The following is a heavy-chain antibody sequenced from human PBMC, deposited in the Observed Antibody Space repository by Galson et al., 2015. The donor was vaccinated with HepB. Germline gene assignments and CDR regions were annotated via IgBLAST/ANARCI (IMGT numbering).Heavy chain of an antibody. CDR2: IQFDGSNK. J-gene: IGHJ4*02. D-gene: IGHD5-18*01. CDR1: GFTFRSYG. CDR3: AKDLIGGYSYGYITDY. V-gene: IGHV3-30*02. Sequence: SLRLSCAASGFTFRSYGMHWVRQAPGKGLEWVAFIQFDGSNKYYADSVKGRFTISRDNSKNTLYLQMNSLRVEDTAVYYCAKDLIGGYSYGYITDYWGQGTLVTVSS.